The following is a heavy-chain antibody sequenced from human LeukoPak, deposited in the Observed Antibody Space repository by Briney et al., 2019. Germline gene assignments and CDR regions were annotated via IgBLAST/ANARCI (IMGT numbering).Heavy chain of an antibody. CDR2: ISNNGRNK. CDR1: GFTFSTYA. Sequence: GGSLRLSCAASGFTFSTYAIHWVRQAPGKGLEWVAFISNNGRNKDYADSVKGRFTISRDNSKNTLYLQVTSLRPDDTAVYYCTRDLTGHYSIDYWGQGTLVTVSS. CDR3: TRDLTGHYSIDY. J-gene: IGHJ4*02. D-gene: IGHD3-22*01. V-gene: IGHV3-30*04.